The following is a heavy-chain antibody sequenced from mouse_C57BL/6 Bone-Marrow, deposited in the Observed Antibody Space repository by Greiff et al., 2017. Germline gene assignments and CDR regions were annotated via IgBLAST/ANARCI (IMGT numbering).Heavy chain of an antibody. CDR1: GYTFTDYY. J-gene: IGHJ2*01. CDR2: INPYNGGT. CDR3: ARAPFSYYFDY. Sequence: VQLQQSGPVLVKPGASVKMSCKASGYTFTDYYMNWVKQSHGKSLEWIGVINPYNGGTSYNQKFKGKATLTVDKSSSTAYMELNSLTSEDSAVYYCARAPFSYYFDYWGQGTTLTVSA. V-gene: IGHV1-19*01.